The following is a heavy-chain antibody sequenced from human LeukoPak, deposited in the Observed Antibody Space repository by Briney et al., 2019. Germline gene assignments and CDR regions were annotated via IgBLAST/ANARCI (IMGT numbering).Heavy chain of an antibody. CDR1: GFTFSSYA. J-gene: IGHJ4*02. CDR2: ISGSGGST. D-gene: IGHD6-13*01. V-gene: IGHV3-23*01. Sequence: PGGSLRLSCAASGFTFSSYAMSWVRQAPGKGLEWVSAISGSGGSTYYADSVKGRFTISRDNSKNTLYLQMNSLRAEDTAVYYCAKDVRITGGIAAAGLFDYWGQGTLVTVSS. CDR3: AKDVRITGGIAAAGLFDY.